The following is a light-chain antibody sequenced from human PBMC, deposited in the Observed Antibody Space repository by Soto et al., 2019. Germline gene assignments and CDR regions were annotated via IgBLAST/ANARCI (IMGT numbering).Light chain of an antibody. CDR2: RVS. V-gene: IGKV2-30*01. CDR1: QSVVYSDGIAY. J-gene: IGKJ1*01. CDR3: MQGTHWPPT. Sequence: DVVMTQSPLSLPVTLGQPASISCRSSQSVVYSDGIAYLTWFQQRPGQSPRRLIYRVSNRDSGVPDRFSGMGSGTDFTLKISRVEAEDVGVYYCMQGTHWPPTFGRGTKVEIK.